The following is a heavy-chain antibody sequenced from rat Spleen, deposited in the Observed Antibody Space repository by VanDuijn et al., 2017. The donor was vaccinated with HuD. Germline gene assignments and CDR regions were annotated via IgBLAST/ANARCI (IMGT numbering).Heavy chain of an antibody. CDR3: ATDGYYDGTYYSVYVMDA. D-gene: IGHD1-12*02. CDR1: GFTFSNYD. V-gene: IGHV5-25*01. Sequence: EVKLVESGGGLVQPGRSLKLSCAASGFTFSNYDMAWVRQAPTKGLEWVASISTGGDNTYYRDSVKGRFTISRDKAKSTLYLQMDSLRSEDSATYYCATDGYYDGTYYSVYVMDAWGQGASVTVSS. CDR2: ISTGGDNT. J-gene: IGHJ4*01.